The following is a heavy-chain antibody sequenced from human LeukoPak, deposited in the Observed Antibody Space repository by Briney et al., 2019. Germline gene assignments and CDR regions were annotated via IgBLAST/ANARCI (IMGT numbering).Heavy chain of an antibody. V-gene: IGHV3-23*01. CDR1: GFIFTNYA. J-gene: IGHJ4*02. Sequence: GGSLGLSCAASGFIFTNYAMSWVRQAPGEGLEWVSVISGSGGTTYYTDSVKGRFTISRDNSKSMLYLQMNSLRAEDTAIYYCAKAVAGNLKPNYFDCWGQGTLVTVSS. D-gene: IGHD6-19*01. CDR2: ISGSGGTT. CDR3: AKAVAGNLKPNYFDC.